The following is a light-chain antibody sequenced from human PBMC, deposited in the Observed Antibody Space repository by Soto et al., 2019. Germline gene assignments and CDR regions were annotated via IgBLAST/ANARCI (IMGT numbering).Light chain of an antibody. V-gene: IGKV3-20*01. CDR2: GAS. J-gene: IGKJ5*01. CDR3: QQYGSSLSIT. CDR1: QSVSSSY. Sequence: DIVMTQSPATLSVSPGERATLSCRASQSVSSSYLAWYQQKPGQAPRLLIYGASSRATGIPDRFSGSGSGTDFTLTISRLEPEDFAVYYCQQYGSSLSITFGQGTRLEIK.